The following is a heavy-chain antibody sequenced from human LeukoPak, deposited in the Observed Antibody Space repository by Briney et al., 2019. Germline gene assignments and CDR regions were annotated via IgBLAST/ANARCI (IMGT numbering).Heavy chain of an antibody. CDR3: ARDNSVGDNAWWFDP. V-gene: IGHV3-20*04. Sequence: GGSLRLSCAASGFTVSSNYMSWVRQAPGKGLEWVSGINWNGGSTGYADSVKGRFTISRDNAKNSLYLQMNSLRAEDTALYYCARDNSVGDNAWWFDPWGQGTLVTVSS. D-gene: IGHD1-26*01. J-gene: IGHJ5*02. CDR2: INWNGGST. CDR1: GFTVSSNY.